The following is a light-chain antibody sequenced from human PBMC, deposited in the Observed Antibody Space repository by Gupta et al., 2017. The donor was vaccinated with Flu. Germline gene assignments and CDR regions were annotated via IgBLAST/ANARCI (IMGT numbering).Light chain of an antibody. CDR2: GKN. V-gene: IGLV3-19*01. CDR3: NSRDSSGNHLV. Sequence: SSELTQDRAVSVALGHTVRITCKGDSLRSYYASWYQQKPGQAPVLVIYGKNNRPSGIPDRVSGSSSGNTASLTITGAQAEDEADYYCNSRDSSGNHLVFGGGTKLTVL. CDR1: SLRSYY. J-gene: IGLJ3*02.